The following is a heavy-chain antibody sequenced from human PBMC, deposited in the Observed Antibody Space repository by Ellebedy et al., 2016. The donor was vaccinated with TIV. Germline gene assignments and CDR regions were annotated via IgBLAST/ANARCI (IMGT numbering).Heavy chain of an antibody. D-gene: IGHD4-23*01. J-gene: IGHJ2*01. CDR1: GFTFTSHG. Sequence: GESLKISCAASGFTFTSHGMHWVRQAPGKGLEWVALIWNDGSTTYYVDSVKGRFTVSRDNSKNILYLQMSSLGAEDTAMYYCARGYGGTSAYWYFDLWGRGTLVTVSS. V-gene: IGHV3-33*01. CDR2: IWNDGSTT. CDR3: ARGYGGTSAYWYFDL.